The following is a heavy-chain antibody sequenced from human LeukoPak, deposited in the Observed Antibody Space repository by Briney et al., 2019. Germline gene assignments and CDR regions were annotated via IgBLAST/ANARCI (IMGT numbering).Heavy chain of an antibody. J-gene: IGHJ4*02. V-gene: IGHV1-2*02. CDR3: ARAIVATIAVDY. CDR2: INPNSGGT. D-gene: IGHD5-12*01. CDR1: GYTFTGYY. Sequence: ASVKVSCKASGYTFTGYYMHWVRQAPGRGLEWMGWINPNSGGTNYAQKFQGRVTMTRDTSISTAYMELSRLRSDDTAVYYCARAIVATIAVDYWGQGTLVTVSS.